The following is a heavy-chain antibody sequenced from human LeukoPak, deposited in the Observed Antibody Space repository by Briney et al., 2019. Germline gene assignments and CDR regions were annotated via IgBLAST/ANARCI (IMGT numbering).Heavy chain of an antibody. CDR3: ARSPVTGIQLWSGHFDY. D-gene: IGHD5-18*01. CDR2: IIPIFGTA. V-gene: IGHV1-69*13. J-gene: IGHJ4*02. CDR1: GGTFSSYA. Sequence: ASVKVSCKASGGTFSSYAISWVRQAPGQGLEWMGGIIPIFGTANYAQKFQGRVTITADESTSTAYMELSSLRSEDTAVYYCARSPVTGIQLWSGHFDYWGQGTLVTVSS.